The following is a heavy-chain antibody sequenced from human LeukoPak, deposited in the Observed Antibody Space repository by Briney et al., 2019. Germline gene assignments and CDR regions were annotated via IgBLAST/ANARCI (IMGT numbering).Heavy chain of an antibody. Sequence: SETLSLTCIVSGGSISSSIYYWAWVRQPPGKGLEWIGSIYYSGSTYYNPSLKSRVTISVDTSKNQFSLKLSSVTAADTAVYYCARHEGLIAARIFDYWGQGTLVTVSS. CDR2: IYYSGST. J-gene: IGHJ4*02. V-gene: IGHV4-39*01. CDR3: ARHEGLIAARIFDY. D-gene: IGHD6-6*01. CDR1: GGSISSSIYY.